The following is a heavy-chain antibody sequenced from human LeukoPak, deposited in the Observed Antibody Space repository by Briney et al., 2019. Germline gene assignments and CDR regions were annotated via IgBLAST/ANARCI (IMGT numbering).Heavy chain of an antibody. D-gene: IGHD2-2*02. CDR1: GGSISSGDYY. J-gene: IGHJ5*02. CDR2: IYYCGST. V-gene: IGHV4-30-4*01. Sequence: SQTLSLTCTVSGGSISSGDYYWSWIRQPPGKGLEWIGYIYYCGSTYYNPSLKSRVTISVDTSKNQFSLKLSSVTAADTAVYYRARGIVVVPAAILNWFDPWGQGTLVTVSS. CDR3: ARGIVVVPAAILNWFDP.